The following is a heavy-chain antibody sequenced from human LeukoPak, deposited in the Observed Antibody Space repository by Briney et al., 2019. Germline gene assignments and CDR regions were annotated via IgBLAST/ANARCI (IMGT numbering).Heavy chain of an antibody. D-gene: IGHD6-13*01. CDR3: ARHGLRSSWQNGGENYYYGMDV. V-gene: IGHV5-51*01. CDR1: GYSFTNYW. J-gene: IGHJ6*02. Sequence: GESLKISCKGSGYSFTNYWIGWVRQMPGKGLEWMGIIYPGDSDTRYSPSFQGQVTISADKSISTAYLQWSSLKASDTAMYYCARHGLRSSWQNGGENYYYGMDVWGQGTTVTVSS. CDR2: IYPGDSDT.